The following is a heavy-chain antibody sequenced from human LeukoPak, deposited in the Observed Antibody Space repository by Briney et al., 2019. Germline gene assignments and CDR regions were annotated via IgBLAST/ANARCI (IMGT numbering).Heavy chain of an antibody. CDR2: ISGSGGST. J-gene: IGHJ3*02. Sequence: PGGSLRLSCAASGFTFSSHAMSWVRQAPGKGLEWVSGISGSGGSTHYTDSVKGRFTISRDNSKNTLNLQMNSLRAEDTAVYYCAKHSSGWYNDAFDKWGQGTMVTVSS. V-gene: IGHV3-23*01. CDR1: GFTFSSHA. CDR3: AKHSSGWYNDAFDK. D-gene: IGHD6-19*01.